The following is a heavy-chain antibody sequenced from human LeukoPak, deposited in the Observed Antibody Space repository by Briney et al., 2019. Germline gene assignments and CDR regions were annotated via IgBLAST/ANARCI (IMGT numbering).Heavy chain of an antibody. CDR3: ARRSNTYYTFDY. Sequence: GGSLRLSCAASGFTFSSYGMHWVRQAPGKGLEWLARSRDKAKSYSTEHAASVKGRFTISRDNSKNSLYLQMNSLKTEDTAVYYCARRSNTYYTFDYWGQGTLVTVSS. CDR1: GFTFSSYG. V-gene: IGHV3-72*01. CDR2: SRDKAKSYST. J-gene: IGHJ4*02. D-gene: IGHD2-2*01.